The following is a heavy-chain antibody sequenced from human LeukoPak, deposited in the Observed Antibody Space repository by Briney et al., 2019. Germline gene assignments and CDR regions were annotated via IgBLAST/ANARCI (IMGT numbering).Heavy chain of an antibody. J-gene: IGHJ4*02. Sequence: SETLSLTCTVSGGSVSSGSYYWSWIRQPPGKGLEWIGYIYYSGSTNYNPSLKGRVTISVDTSKNQFSLKLSSVTAADTAVYYCARGGPDSSGYFVFDYWGQGTLVTVSS. D-gene: IGHD3-22*01. V-gene: IGHV4-61*01. CDR2: IYYSGST. CDR1: GGSVSSGSYY. CDR3: ARGGPDSSGYFVFDY.